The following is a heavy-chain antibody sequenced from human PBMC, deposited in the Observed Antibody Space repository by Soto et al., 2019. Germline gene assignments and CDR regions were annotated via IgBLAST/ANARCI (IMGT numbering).Heavy chain of an antibody. CDR1: GFTFSSYW. D-gene: IGHD3-10*01. Sequence: GESLKISCAASGFTFSSYWMTWVRQAPGKGPEWVANIKQDGSEAYYVDSVKGRFTISRDNAKNSLYLQMNSLRAEDTAVYYCARHFYGSGTYYPHWGQGTLVTVSS. V-gene: IGHV3-7*05. CDR2: IKQDGSEA. CDR3: ARHFYGSGTYYPH. J-gene: IGHJ4*02.